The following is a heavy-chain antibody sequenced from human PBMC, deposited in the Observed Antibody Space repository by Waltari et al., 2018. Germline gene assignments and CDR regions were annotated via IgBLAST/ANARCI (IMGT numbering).Heavy chain of an antibody. CDR2: IIPILGIA. Sequence: QVQLVQSEAEVKKPGSSVKVSCKASGGTFSSYTISWVRQAPGQGLEWMGRIIPILGIANYAQKFQGRVTITADKSTSTAYMELSSLRSEDTAVYYCARDPHCGGDCLPSYWGQGTLVTVSS. D-gene: IGHD2-21*02. J-gene: IGHJ4*02. CDR1: GGTFSSYT. V-gene: IGHV1-69*08. CDR3: ARDPHCGGDCLPSY.